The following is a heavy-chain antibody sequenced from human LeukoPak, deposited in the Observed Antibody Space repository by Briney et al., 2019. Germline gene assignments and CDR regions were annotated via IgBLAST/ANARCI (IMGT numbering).Heavy chain of an antibody. CDR3: TTVLLWFGESPAPHY. CDR1: GFTFSNAW. CDR2: IKSKTDGGTT. D-gene: IGHD3-10*01. V-gene: IGHV3-15*01. Sequence: GGSLRLSCAASGFTFSNAWMSWVRQAPGKGLEWVGRIKSKTDGGTTDYAAPVKGRFTISRDDSKNTLYLQMNSLKTEDTAVYYCTTVLLWFGESPAPHYWGQGTLVTVSS. J-gene: IGHJ4*02.